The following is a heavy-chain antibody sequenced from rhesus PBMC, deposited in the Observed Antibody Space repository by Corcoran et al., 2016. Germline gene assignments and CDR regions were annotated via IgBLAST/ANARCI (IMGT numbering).Heavy chain of an antibody. CDR2: INGNSGNT. CDR3: ARDQYSNYDNY. Sequence: QVQLQESGPGLMKPSETLALTCTVSGASISSNWWSWIRQPPGKGLELIGEINGNSGNTNYNPSLKSRVTISKDASKNHFSLKLSSVTAADTAMYYCARDQYSNYDNYWGQGVLVTVSS. D-gene: IGHD4-23*01. CDR1: GASISSNW. V-gene: IGHV4-80*01. J-gene: IGHJ4*01.